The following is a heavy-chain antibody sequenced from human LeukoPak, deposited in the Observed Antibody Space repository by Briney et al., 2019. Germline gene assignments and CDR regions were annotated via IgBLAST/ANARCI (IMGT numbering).Heavy chain of an antibody. CDR2: INPNSGGT. CDR3: ARIAEYYDSSGSLDY. D-gene: IGHD3-22*01. Sequence: ASVKVSCKASGYTFTGYYMHWVRQAPGQGLGWMGWINPNSGGTNYAQKFQGRVTMTRDTSIRTAYMELSRLRSDDTAVYYCARIAEYYDSSGSLDYWGQGTLVTVSS. V-gene: IGHV1-2*02. CDR1: GYTFTGYY. J-gene: IGHJ4*02.